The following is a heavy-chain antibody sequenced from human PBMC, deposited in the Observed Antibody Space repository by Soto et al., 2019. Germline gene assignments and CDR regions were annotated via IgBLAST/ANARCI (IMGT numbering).Heavy chain of an antibody. D-gene: IGHD3-22*01. CDR2: IIPFFGTA. V-gene: IGHV1-69*01. CDR1: GGSFNSYT. Sequence: QVQLVQSGAEERRPGSSVKVSCKASGGSFNSYTFNWVRQAPGQWLEWMGGIIPFFGTATYIERFQGRVTITADESTSTAFMEVTGLRSDDTAIYYCAGSQFDTSGYYPSELNYWGQGTLVTVSS. J-gene: IGHJ4*02. CDR3: AGSQFDTSGYYPSELNY.